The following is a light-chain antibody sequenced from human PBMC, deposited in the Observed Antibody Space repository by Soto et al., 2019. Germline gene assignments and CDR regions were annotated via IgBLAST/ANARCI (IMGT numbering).Light chain of an antibody. Sequence: IQMTQSPSAMSASVGGRITITCRASQGISSSLAWFQQRPGKVPKRLIYAASTLQSGVPSRFSGTGSGTEFTLTISTLQPEDFATYYCVQHSSYPLTFGGGTKVEIK. J-gene: IGKJ4*01. CDR3: VQHSSYPLT. CDR1: QGISSS. V-gene: IGKV1-17*03. CDR2: AAS.